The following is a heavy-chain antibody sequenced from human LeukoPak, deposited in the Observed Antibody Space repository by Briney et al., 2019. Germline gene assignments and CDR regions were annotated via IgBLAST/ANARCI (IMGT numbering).Heavy chain of an antibody. V-gene: IGHV4-34*01. Sequence: SETLSLTCAVYGGSFSGYYWSWIRQPTGKGLEWSGEINHSGSTNYNPSLKSRVTISVDTSKNQFSLKLSSVTAADTAVYCCARGGYSSGWHRIKWFDPWGQGTLVTVSS. D-gene: IGHD6-19*01. J-gene: IGHJ5*02. CDR3: ARGGYSSGWHRIKWFDP. CDR1: GGSFSGYY. CDR2: INHSGST.